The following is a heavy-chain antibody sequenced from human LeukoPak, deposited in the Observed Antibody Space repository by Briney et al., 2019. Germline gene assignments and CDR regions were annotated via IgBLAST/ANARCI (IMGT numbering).Heavy chain of an antibody. V-gene: IGHV1-18*01. CDR2: ISAYNGNT. J-gene: IGHJ5*02. D-gene: IGHD2-2*01. CDR3: ARVVVVPAARGGWFDP. CDR1: GYTFTSYG. Sequence: GASVKVSCKASGYTFTSYGISWVRQAPGQGLEWMGWISAYNGNTNYAQKLQGRVTMTTDTSTSTAYMELRSLRSDDTAVYYCARVVVVPAARGGWFDPWGQGTLVTVSS.